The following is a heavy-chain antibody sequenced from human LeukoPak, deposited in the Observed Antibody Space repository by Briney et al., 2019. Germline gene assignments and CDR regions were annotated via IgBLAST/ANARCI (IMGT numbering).Heavy chain of an antibody. CDR1: GFTFSSYS. V-gene: IGHV3-48*01. J-gene: IGHJ4*02. CDR2: ISSSSSTI. D-gene: IGHD1-1*01. Sequence: GGSLRLSCAASGFTFSSYSMNWVRQAPGKGLEWVSYISSSSSTIYYADSVKGRFTISRDKAKNSLYLQMTSLRAEDTAVYYCAREGTLLNDYWGQGTLVTVSS. CDR3: AREGTLLNDY.